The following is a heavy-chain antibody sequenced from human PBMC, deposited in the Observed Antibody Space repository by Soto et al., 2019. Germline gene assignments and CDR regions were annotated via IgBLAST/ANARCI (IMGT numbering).Heavy chain of an antibody. CDR2: ISSSSSYI. Sequence: PGGSLRLSCAASGFTFSSYSMNWVRQAPGKGLEWVSSISSSSSYIYYADSVKGRFTISRDNAKNSLYLQMNSLRAEDTAVYYCARINSGWYPHSDSWGQGTLVTVSS. CDR3: ARINSGWYPHSDS. D-gene: IGHD6-19*01. CDR1: GFTFSSYS. J-gene: IGHJ4*02. V-gene: IGHV3-21*01.